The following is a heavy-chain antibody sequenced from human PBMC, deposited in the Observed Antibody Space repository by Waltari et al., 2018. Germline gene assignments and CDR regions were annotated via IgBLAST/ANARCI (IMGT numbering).Heavy chain of an antibody. Sequence: QLVESGGGLVQPGGSLRLPCAHSGSSFRSICMSWVRQAPGKGPQWVANIRNDGGEIHYADAVKGRFTISRDNAKDSLYLQMDSLRGDDTAVYHCALGWSLERWGRGTLVTVSS. CDR1: GSSFRSIC. J-gene: IGHJ4*02. CDR3: ALGWSLER. D-gene: IGHD3-3*01. V-gene: IGHV3-7*01. CDR2: IRNDGGEI.